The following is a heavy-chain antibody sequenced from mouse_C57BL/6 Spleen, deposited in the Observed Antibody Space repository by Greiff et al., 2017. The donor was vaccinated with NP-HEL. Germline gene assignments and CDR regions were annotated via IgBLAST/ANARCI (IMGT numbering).Heavy chain of an antibody. J-gene: IGHJ4*01. CDR2: ISSGSSTI. Sequence: EVMLVESGGGLVKPGGSLKLSCAASGFTFSDYGMHWVRQAPEKGLEWVAYISSGSSTIYYADTVKGRFTISRDNAKNTLFLQMTSLRSEDTAMYYCARGFGYAMDYWGQGTSVTGSS. V-gene: IGHV5-17*01. CDR1: GFTFSDYG. CDR3: ARGFGYAMDY.